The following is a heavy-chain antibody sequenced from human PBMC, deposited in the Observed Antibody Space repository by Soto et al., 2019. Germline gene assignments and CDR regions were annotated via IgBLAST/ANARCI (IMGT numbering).Heavy chain of an antibody. CDR2: IIPIFGTA. CDR3: ARGSYDFWSGYYSLEGNWFDP. CDR1: GGTFSSYA. Sequence: ASVKVSCKASGGTFSSYAISWVRQAPGQGLEWMGGIIPIFGTANYAQKFQGRVTITADESTSTAYMEMISLRSEATAVYYCARGSYDFWSGYYSLEGNWFDPWGQGTLVTVSS. J-gene: IGHJ5*02. D-gene: IGHD3-3*01. V-gene: IGHV1-69*13.